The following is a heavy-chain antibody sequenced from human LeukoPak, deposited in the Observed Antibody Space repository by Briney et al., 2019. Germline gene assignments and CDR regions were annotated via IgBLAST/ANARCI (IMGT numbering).Heavy chain of an antibody. CDR1: GGSISTSTYN. D-gene: IGHD3-22*01. CDR3: ARQVRSPVVMFMDV. J-gene: IGHJ6*03. V-gene: IGHV4-39*01. Sequence: SETLSLTCTVAGGSISTSTYNWGWIRQPPGKGLEWIGSVYYTGITYYNPSVESRVTISVDRSKNHFSLELNSVTAADTGVYFCARQVRSPVVMFMDVWGKGTTVIVSS. CDR2: VYYTGIT.